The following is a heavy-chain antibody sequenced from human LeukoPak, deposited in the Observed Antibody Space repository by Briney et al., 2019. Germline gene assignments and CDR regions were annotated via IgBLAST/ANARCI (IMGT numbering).Heavy chain of an antibody. CDR1: GFTVSSNY. CDR2: IYSGGST. CDR3: ARGYGDYVFHFDY. Sequence: GGSLRLSCAASGFTVSSNYMSWVRQAPGKGLEWVSVIYSGGSTYYADSVKGRFTISRDNSKNTLYLQMNSLRAEDTAVYYCARGYGDYVFHFDYWGQGTLVTVSS. D-gene: IGHD4-17*01. J-gene: IGHJ4*02. V-gene: IGHV3-53*01.